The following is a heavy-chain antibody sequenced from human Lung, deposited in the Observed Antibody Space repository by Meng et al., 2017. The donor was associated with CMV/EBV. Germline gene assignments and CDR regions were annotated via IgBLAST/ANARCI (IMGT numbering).Heavy chain of an antibody. CDR2: ISYDGSNK. CDR1: GFTFSSYA. Sequence: GESXKISCAASGFTFSSYAMHWVRQAPGKGLEWVAVISYDGSNKYYADSVKGRFTISRDNSKNTLYLQMNSLKAEDTAVYYCARLQDGVVIIPASFYYYVMDVWGQGTTVTVSS. D-gene: IGHD3-3*01. V-gene: IGHV3-30*04. J-gene: IGHJ6*02. CDR3: ARLQDGVVIIPASFYYYVMDV.